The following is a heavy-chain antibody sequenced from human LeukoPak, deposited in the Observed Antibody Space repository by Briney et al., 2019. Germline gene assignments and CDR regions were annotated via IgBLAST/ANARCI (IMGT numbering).Heavy chain of an antibody. J-gene: IGHJ4*02. V-gene: IGHV3-30*04. D-gene: IGHD1-26*01. Sequence: PGGSLRLSCAASGXTLGSHTMHWARQGPGEGLEWVAAISSDGRREFYADSVKGRFTISRDNSKNTLSLQMTSLKAEDTALYYCARDLSGGYSLDYWGQGAQVTVSS. CDR1: GXTLGSHT. CDR2: ISSDGRRE. CDR3: ARDLSGGYSLDY.